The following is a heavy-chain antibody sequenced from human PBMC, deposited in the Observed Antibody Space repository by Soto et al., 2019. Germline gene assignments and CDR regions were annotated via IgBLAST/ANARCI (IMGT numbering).Heavy chain of an antibody. CDR2: ISAYNGNT. Sequence: QVQLVQSGTEMKKPGASVNVSCKASGYTFNSYAFSWVRQAPGRGLEWMGWISAYNGNTVYAESLQGRVTMTTDTSTTTAYMELRGLRSDDTAVYYCARDFGRFDPWGQGTLVIVSS. CDR1: GYTFNSYA. J-gene: IGHJ5*02. D-gene: IGHD3-10*01. V-gene: IGHV1-18*01. CDR3: ARDFGRFDP.